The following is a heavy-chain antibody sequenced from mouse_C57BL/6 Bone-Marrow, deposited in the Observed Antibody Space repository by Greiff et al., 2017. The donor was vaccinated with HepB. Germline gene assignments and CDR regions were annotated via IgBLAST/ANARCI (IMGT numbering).Heavy chain of an antibody. CDR2: LRSKSNNYAT. J-gene: IGHJ1*03. V-gene: IGHV10-1*01. CDR3: VRHDHYGTSYWYFDV. Sequence: DVKLVESGGGLVQPKGSLKLSCAASGFSFNTYAMNWVRQAPGKGLEWVARLRSKSNNYATYYADSVKDRFTISRDDSESMLYLQMNNLKTEDTAMYYCVRHDHYGTSYWYFDVWGTGTTVTVSS. D-gene: IGHD1-1*01. CDR1: GFSFNTYA.